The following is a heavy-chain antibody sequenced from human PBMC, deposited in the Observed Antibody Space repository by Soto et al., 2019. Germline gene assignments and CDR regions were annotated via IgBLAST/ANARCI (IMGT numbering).Heavy chain of an antibody. CDR3: ARDQKRGYSGYGTL. D-gene: IGHD5-12*01. J-gene: IGHJ4*02. CDR2: ISSSSSTI. CDR1: GFTFSSSS. V-gene: IGHV3-48*02. Sequence: GGSLRLSCAASGFTFSSSSMNWVRQAPGKGLEWVSYISSSSSTIYYADSVKGRFTISRDNAKNSLYLQMNSLRDEDTAVYYCARDQKRGYSGYGTLWGQGTLVTVSS.